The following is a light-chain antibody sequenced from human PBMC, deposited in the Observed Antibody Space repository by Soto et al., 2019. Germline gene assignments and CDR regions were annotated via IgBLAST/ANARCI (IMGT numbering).Light chain of an antibody. V-gene: IGKV3-11*01. CDR1: QSVSSY. CDR3: QQRSNWPLT. J-gene: IGKJ4*01. CDR2: DAS. Sequence: EIVLTQSPATLSLSPGERATLSYRASQSVSSYLASYQQKPGQAPRLLIYDASNRATGIPARFSGSGSGTDFTLTISSLEPEDFAVYYCQQRSNWPLTFGGGTKVEIK.